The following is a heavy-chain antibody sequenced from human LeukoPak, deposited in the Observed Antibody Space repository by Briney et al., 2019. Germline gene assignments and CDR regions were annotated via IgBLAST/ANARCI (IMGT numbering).Heavy chain of an antibody. Sequence: ASVKVSCKASGFTFTSSAMQWVRQARGQRLEWIGWIVVGSGNTNYAQKFQERVTITRDMSTSTAYMELSSLRSEDTAVYYCARGFQSYFQHWAQGTLVTVSS. CDR2: IVVGSGNT. CDR1: GFTFTSSA. V-gene: IGHV1-58*02. J-gene: IGHJ1*01. CDR3: ARGFQSYFQH.